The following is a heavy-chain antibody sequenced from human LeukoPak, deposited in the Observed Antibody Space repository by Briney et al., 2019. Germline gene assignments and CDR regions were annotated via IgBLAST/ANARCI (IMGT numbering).Heavy chain of an antibody. CDR3: ARDRDWDAFDI. V-gene: IGHV3-21*01. CDR2: ISSGSSSI. Sequence: AGGSLRLSCAASGFTFSSYSMNWVRQAPGKGLEWVSSISSGSSSIYYADSVKGRFTISRDNAKNSLYLQMNSLRAEDTAVYYCARDRDWDAFDIWGQGTMVTVSS. J-gene: IGHJ3*02. D-gene: IGHD2-21*02. CDR1: GFTFSSYS.